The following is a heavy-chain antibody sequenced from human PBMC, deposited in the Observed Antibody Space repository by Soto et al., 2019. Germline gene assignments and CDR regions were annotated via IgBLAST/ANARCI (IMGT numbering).Heavy chain of an antibody. D-gene: IGHD3-22*01. J-gene: IGHJ4*02. CDR2: IYYSGST. Sequence: PSETLSLTCTVSGGSISSGGYYWSWIRQHPGKGLEWIGYIYYSGSTYYNPSLKSRVTISVDTSKNQFSLKLSSVTAADTAVYYCARDQRSSGYPLDYWGQGTLVTVSS. V-gene: IGHV4-31*03. CDR1: GGSISSGGYY. CDR3: ARDQRSSGYPLDY.